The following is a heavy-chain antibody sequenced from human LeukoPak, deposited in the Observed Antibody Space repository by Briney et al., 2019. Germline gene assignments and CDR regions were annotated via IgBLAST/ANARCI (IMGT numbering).Heavy chain of an antibody. CDR2: ISSSSGTI. CDR3: ARGIQYNWFDS. V-gene: IGHV3-48*04. J-gene: IGHJ5*01. CDR1: GFTFSSYT. D-gene: IGHD5-18*01. Sequence: GGSLRLSCAAPGFTFSSYTMNWVRQAPGKGLEWVSYISSSSGTIYYADSVKGRFTISRDNAKNSLYLQMNSLRAEDTAGYYCARGIQYNWFDSWGQGTLVTVSS.